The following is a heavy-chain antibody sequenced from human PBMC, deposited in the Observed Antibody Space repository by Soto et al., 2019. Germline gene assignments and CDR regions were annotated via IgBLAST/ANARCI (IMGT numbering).Heavy chain of an antibody. D-gene: IGHD4-17*01. J-gene: IGHJ4*02. CDR3: ARITYGDSGFGY. Sequence: PSETLSLTCTVSGGSISSDSYHWSWLRQHPGKGLEWIGYIYYSGNTYYNPSLESRVTISVDTSKNQFSLKMSSVTAADTAVYYCARITYGDSGFGYWGRGTLVTVSS. CDR1: GGSISSDSYH. CDR2: IYYSGNT. V-gene: IGHV4-31*03.